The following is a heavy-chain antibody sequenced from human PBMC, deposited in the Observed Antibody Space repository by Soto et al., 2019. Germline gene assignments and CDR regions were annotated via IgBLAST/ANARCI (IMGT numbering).Heavy chain of an antibody. CDR1: GYTYTHYY. CDR2: INPDGGST. J-gene: IGHJ4*02. V-gene: IGHV1-46*01. Sequence: QVQLVQSGAEVKKPGASVKVSCKASGYTYTHYYIHWVLQAPGQVLEWMGIINPDGGSTTYAQKFRAGFTMTRDTATSTVYLELSSLRSEDSAVYDCATSVNSAMAFDYWGQGTLVPVSS. D-gene: IGHD5-18*01. CDR3: ATSVNSAMAFDY.